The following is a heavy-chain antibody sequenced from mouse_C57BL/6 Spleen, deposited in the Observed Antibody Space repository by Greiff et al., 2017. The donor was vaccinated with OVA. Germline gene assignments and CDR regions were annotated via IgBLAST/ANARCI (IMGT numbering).Heavy chain of an antibody. CDR2: SRNKANDYTT. CDR1: GFTFSDFY. V-gene: IGHV7-1*01. Sequence: EVMLVESGGGLVQSGRSLRLSCATSGFTFSDFYMEWVRQAPGKGLEWIAASRNKANDYTTEYSASVKGRFIVSRDTSQSILYLQMNALRAEDTAIYYCARGGYSNPFAYWGQGTLVTVSA. CDR3: ARGGYSNPFAY. J-gene: IGHJ3*01. D-gene: IGHD2-5*01.